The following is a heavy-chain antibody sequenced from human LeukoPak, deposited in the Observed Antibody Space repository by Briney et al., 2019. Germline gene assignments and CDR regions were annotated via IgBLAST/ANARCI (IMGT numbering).Heavy chain of an antibody. Sequence: GGSLRLSCAASGFTFSRYWMSWVRQAPGKGLEWVASIKKDGSERYYVDSVKGRFTISRDNAKNSLSLQKSSLRAEDTAVYYCAKYDYYFMDVWGKGTTVTVSS. CDR2: IKKDGSER. J-gene: IGHJ6*03. CDR1: GFTFSRYW. CDR3: AKYDYYFMDV. V-gene: IGHV3-7*01.